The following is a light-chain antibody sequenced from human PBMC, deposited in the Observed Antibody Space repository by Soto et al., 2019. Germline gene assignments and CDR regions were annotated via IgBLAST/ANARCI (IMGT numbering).Light chain of an antibody. J-gene: IGLJ1*01. V-gene: IGLV2-14*03. CDR3: NSYTSSNTFVV. CDR1: SSDVGGYAY. CDR2: DVT. Sequence: QSALTQPASVSGSPGQSITISCTGTSSDVGGYAYVSWYQQHPGKAPKLMIYDVTNRPSGVSNRFSASKSGNTASLTISGLQAEDEADYYCNSYTSSNTFVVFGTGTEVTVL.